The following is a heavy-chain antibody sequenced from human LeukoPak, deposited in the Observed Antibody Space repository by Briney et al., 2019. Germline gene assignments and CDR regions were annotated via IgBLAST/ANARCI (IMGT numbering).Heavy chain of an antibody. D-gene: IGHD6-19*01. J-gene: IGHJ6*03. CDR1: GFTFSSYG. CDR2: ISGSGGST. V-gene: IGHV3-23*01. Sequence: GGSLRLSCAASGFTFSSYGMSWVRQAPGKGLEWVSAISGSGGSTYYADSVKGRFTISRDNSKNTLYLQMNSLRAEDTAVYYCARKRSGWDYYYYYYMDVWGKGTTVTVSS. CDR3: ARKRSGWDYYYYYYMDV.